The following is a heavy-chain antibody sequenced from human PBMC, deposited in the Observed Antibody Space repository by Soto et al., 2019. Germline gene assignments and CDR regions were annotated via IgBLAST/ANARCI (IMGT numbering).Heavy chain of an antibody. CDR1: GFTFSSYE. J-gene: IGHJ3*02. V-gene: IGHV3-48*03. CDR2: ISSSGSTI. CDR3: ARVSSRDGYNSFDI. Sequence: GGSLRLSCAASGFTFSSYEMNWVRQAPGKGLEWVSYISSSGSTIYYADSVKGRFTISRDNAKNSLYLQMNSLRAEDTAVYYCARVSSRDGYNSFDIWGQGTMVTVSS. D-gene: IGHD5-12*01.